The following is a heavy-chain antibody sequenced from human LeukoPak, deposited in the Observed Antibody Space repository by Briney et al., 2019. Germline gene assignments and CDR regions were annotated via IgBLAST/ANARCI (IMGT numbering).Heavy chain of an antibody. CDR3: ARDSSGWYSAWFDP. CDR1: GGSINTYY. V-gene: IGHV4-4*07. CDR2: IYISGST. Sequence: PSETLSLTCTVSGGSINTYYWSWIRQPAGKGLEWIGRIYISGSTNYNPSLKSRVTISVDTSKNQFSLKLSSVTAADTAVYYCARDSSGWYSAWFDPWGQGTLVTVSS. D-gene: IGHD6-19*01. J-gene: IGHJ5*02.